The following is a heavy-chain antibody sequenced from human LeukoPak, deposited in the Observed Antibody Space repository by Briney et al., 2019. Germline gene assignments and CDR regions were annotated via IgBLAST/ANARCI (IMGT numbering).Heavy chain of an antibody. CDR2: ISAYNGNT. CDR3: AVLIFPNCSSTSCVDAFDI. D-gene: IGHD2-2*01. CDR1: GYTFTSYG. J-gene: IGHJ3*02. V-gene: IGHV1-18*01. Sequence: ASVKVSCKASGYTFTSYGISWVRQAPGQGLEWMGWISAYNGNTNYAQKLQGRVTMTTDTSTSTAYMELRSLRSDDTAVYYCAVLIFPNCSSTSCVDAFDIWGQGTMVTVPS.